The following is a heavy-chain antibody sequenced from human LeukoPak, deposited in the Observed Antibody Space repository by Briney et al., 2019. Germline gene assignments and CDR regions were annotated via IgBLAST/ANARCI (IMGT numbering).Heavy chain of an antibody. CDR3: ARDQRWLRSYFDY. Sequence: GGSLRLSCAASGFTFSDYYMSWIRQAPGKGLEWVSYISSSGSTIYYADSVKGRLTISRDNAKNSLYLQMNSLRAEDTAVYYCARDQRWLRSYFDYWGQGTLVTVSS. CDR2: ISSSGSTI. D-gene: IGHD5-12*01. V-gene: IGHV3-11*01. CDR1: GFTFSDYY. J-gene: IGHJ4*02.